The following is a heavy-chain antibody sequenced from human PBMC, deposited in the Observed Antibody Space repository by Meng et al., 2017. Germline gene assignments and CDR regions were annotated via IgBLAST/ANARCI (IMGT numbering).Heavy chain of an antibody. CDR2: IIPIFGTA. CDR1: GGTFSSYV. J-gene: IGHJ6*02. V-gene: IGHV1-69*05. D-gene: IGHD3-22*01. Sequence: SVKVSCKASGGTFSSYVISWVRQAPGQGLEWMGGIIPIFGTANYAQKFQGRVTITTDESTSTAYMELSSLRSKDTAVYYCARGNYDSSGFRYYYYGMAVWGQGTTVTVSS. CDR3: ARGNYDSSGFRYYYYGMAV.